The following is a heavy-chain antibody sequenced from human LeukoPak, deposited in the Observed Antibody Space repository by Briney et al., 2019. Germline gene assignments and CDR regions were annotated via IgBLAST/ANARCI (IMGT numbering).Heavy chain of an antibody. Sequence: GGAPRISCAAPGFIFSCYGLHLGRPAPGKKLEWGAVISYDGSNKYYADSVKGRFTISRDNSKNTLYLQMNSLRAEDTAVYYCAKDPVPFYYYYGMDVWGQGTTVTVSS. CDR2: ISYDGSNK. V-gene: IGHV3-30*18. J-gene: IGHJ6*02. CDR1: GFIFSCYG. CDR3: AKDPVPFYYYYGMDV. D-gene: IGHD2-2*01.